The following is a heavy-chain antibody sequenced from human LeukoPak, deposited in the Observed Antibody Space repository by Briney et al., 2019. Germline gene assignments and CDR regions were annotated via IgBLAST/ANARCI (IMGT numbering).Heavy chain of an antibody. CDR3: AAGDFLSGSYYAFDP. J-gene: IGHJ5*02. D-gene: IGHD1-26*01. CDR1: GYTFTGYY. Sequence: ASVKVSCKASGYTFTGYYMHWVRQAPGQGLEWMGWINPNSGGTNYAQKFQGRVTMTRDTSISTAYTELSRLRSDDTAVYYCAAGDFLSGSYYAFDPWGQGTLVTVSS. V-gene: IGHV1-2*02. CDR2: INPNSGGT.